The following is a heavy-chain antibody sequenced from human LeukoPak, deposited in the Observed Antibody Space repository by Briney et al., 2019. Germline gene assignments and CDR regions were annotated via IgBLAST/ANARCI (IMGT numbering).Heavy chain of an antibody. CDR2: ISAYNGDT. CDR3: ARVGAYCTSTSCLDY. V-gene: IGHV1-18*01. D-gene: IGHD2-2*01. Sequence: ASVKVSCKASRYTFTSHAMNWVRQAPGQGLEWMGWISAYNGDTNYAQKLQGRVTMTTDTSTSTAYMELRSLTSDDTAVYYCARVGAYCTSTSCLDYWGQGTLVTVSS. CDR1: RYTFTSHA. J-gene: IGHJ4*02.